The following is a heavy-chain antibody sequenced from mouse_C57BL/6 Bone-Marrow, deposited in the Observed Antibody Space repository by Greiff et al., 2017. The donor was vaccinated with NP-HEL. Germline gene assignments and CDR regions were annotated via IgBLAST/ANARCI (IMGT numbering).Heavy chain of an antibody. D-gene: IGHD1-1*01. V-gene: IGHV1-5*01. CDR3: TNFSHYYGSSRHWYFDV. CDR2: IYPGNSDT. J-gene: IGHJ1*03. Sequence: VQLQQSGTVLARPGASVKMSCKTSGYTFTSYWMHWVKQRPGQGLEWIGAIYPGNSDTSYNQKFKGKAKLTAVTSASTAYMELSSLTNEDSAVYYCTNFSHYYGSSRHWYFDVWGTGTTVTVSS. CDR1: GYTFTSYW.